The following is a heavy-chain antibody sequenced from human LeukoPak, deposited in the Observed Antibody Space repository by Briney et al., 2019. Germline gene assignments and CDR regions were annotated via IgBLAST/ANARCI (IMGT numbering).Heavy chain of an antibody. CDR1: GYTFTSYD. D-gene: IGHD3-22*01. V-gene: IGHV1-8*01. Sequence: ASVKDSCKASGYTFTSYDINWVRQATGQGLEWMGWMNPNSGNTGYAQKFQGGVTMTRNTSISTAYMELSSLRSEDTAVYYCARVGYYYDSSGYYLGYWGQGTLVTVSS. J-gene: IGHJ4*02. CDR3: ARVGYYYDSSGYYLGY. CDR2: MNPNSGNT.